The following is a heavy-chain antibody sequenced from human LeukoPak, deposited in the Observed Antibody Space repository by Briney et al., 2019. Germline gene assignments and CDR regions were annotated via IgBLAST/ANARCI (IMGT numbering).Heavy chain of an antibody. D-gene: IGHD6-13*01. Sequence: GASVKVSCKASGYTFSNYDINWVRQAPGQGLEWMGWISAYNGNTNYAQKLQGRVTMTTDTSTSTAYMELRSLRSDDTAVYYCARMTAPPKGQQLVLSMDVWGKGTTVTVSS. CDR3: ARMTAPPKGQQLVLSMDV. J-gene: IGHJ6*04. V-gene: IGHV1-18*01. CDR1: GYTFSNYD. CDR2: ISAYNGNT.